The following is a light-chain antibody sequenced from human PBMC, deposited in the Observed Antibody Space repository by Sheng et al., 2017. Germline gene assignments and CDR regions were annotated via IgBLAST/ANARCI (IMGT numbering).Light chain of an antibody. J-gene: IGKJ3*01. V-gene: IGKV1-6*01. CDR2: AAS. CDR3: LQDYNYPFT. CDR1: QGIRNG. Sequence: AIQMTQSPSSLSASVGDRVTITCRASQGIRNGLAWFQQKLGKAPKLLIYAASSLQGGVPSRFSGSGSGTDFTLTISSLQPEDFATYYCLQDYNYPFTFGPGTKVDIK.